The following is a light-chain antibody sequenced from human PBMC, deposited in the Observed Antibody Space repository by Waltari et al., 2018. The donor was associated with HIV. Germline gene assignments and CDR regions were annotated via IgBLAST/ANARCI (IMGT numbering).Light chain of an antibody. V-gene: IGLV2-14*03. Sequence: QSALTQPASVSGSPGQSITISCTGSSSDVGGHDYVSWYQQHPGKAPKLMIYDVNRRPSGVSNRFSGSKSGNTASLTISGLQAEDEADYHCSSYTSSNSGVFGGGTKLTVL. CDR3: SSYTSSNSGV. CDR2: DVN. J-gene: IGLJ3*02. CDR1: SSDVGGHDY.